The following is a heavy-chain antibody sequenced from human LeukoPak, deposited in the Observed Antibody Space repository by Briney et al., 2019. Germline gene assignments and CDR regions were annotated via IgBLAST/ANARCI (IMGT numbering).Heavy chain of an antibody. CDR3: ARDKNYGIFFNVDY. Sequence: ASVKVSCKASGYTFTGYYMHWVRQAPGQGLEWMGWINPNSGGANYAQKFQGRVTMTADTSSSTAYMELRSLRLDDMAVYYCARDKNYGIFFNVDYWGQGTLVTVSS. V-gene: IGHV1-2*02. J-gene: IGHJ4*02. CDR1: GYTFTGYY. CDR2: INPNSGGA. D-gene: IGHD4-17*01.